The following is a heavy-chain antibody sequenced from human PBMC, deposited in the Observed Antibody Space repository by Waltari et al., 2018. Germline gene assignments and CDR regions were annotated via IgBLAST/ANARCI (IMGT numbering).Heavy chain of an antibody. CDR1: GYTFTSYG. CDR3: ARFRIRDAYYYYGMDV. V-gene: IGHV1-18*01. CDR2: ISAYNGNT. Sequence: QVQLVQSGAEVKKPGASVKVSCKASGYTFTSYGISWVRQAPGQGLEWMGWISAYNGNTNYAQKFQGRVTITADESTSTAYMELSSLRSEDTAVYYCARFRIRDAYYYYGMDVWGQGTTVTVSS. J-gene: IGHJ6*02.